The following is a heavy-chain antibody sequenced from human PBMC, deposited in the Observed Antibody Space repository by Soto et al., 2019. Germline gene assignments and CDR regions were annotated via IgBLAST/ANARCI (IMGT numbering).Heavy chain of an antibody. V-gene: IGHV3-23*01. CDR3: AIPALYGDYFDY. Sequence: HPGGSLRLSCAASGFTFSSYAMSWVRQAPGKGLEWVSAISGSGGSTYYADSVKGRFTISRDNSKNTLYLQMNSLRAEDTAVYYCAIPALYGDYFDYWGQGTLVTVSS. CDR1: GFTFSSYA. CDR2: ISGSGGST. D-gene: IGHD4-17*01. J-gene: IGHJ4*02.